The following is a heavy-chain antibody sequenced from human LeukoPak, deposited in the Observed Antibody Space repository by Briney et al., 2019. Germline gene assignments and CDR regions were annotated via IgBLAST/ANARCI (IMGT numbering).Heavy chain of an antibody. V-gene: IGHV4-39*07. J-gene: IGHJ6*03. CDR3: ARDDRYYYYYYIDV. CDR2: IYYSGST. Sequence: PSETLSLTCTVSGGSITSSSYYWGWMRQPPGKGLEWIGSIYYSGSTYYNPSLKSRVTISVDTSKNQFSLKLSSVTAADTAVYYCARDDRYYYYYYIDVWGKGTTVTVSS. CDR1: GGSITSSSYY.